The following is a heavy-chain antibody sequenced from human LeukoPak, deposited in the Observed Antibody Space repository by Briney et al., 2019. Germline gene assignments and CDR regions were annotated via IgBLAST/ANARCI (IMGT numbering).Heavy chain of an antibody. V-gene: IGHV5-51*01. D-gene: IGHD3-9*01. CDR3: AREKKYYDILTGYYTGSYFDY. CDR1: GYSFTSYW. Sequence: GESLKISCKGSGYSFTSYWIGWVRQMPGKGLEWMGIIYPGDSDTRYSPSFQGQVTISADKSISTAYLQWSSLKASDTAMYYCAREKKYYDILTGYYTGSYFDYWGQGTLVTVSS. J-gene: IGHJ4*02. CDR2: IYPGDSDT.